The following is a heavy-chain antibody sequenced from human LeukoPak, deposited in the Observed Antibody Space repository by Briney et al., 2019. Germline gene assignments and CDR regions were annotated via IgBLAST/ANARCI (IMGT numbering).Heavy chain of an antibody. D-gene: IGHD2-15*01. J-gene: IGHJ4*02. V-gene: IGHV4-39*07. CDR2: IDYSGDS. CDR1: GGSISSSSYS. CDR3: AKLVLTATYLDFDK. Sequence: SETPSLTCTVSGGSISSSSYSWGWIRQPPGKGLEWIANIDYSGDSYNNPYFRGRVTISIDTSQNQFSLKLYSVTAADTAVYYCAKLVLTATYLDFDKWGQGTLVTVFS.